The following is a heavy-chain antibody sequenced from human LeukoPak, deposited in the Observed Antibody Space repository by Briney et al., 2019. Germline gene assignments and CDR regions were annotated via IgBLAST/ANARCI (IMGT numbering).Heavy chain of an antibody. J-gene: IGHJ4*02. CDR3: ARDLGYSSTDY. D-gene: IGHD6-13*01. Sequence: ASVKVSCKASGGTFSSYAISWVRQAPGQGLEWMGRIIPILGIANYAQKFQGRVTITADKSTSTAYMELSSLRSEDTAVYYCARDLGYSSTDYWGQGTLVTVSS. CDR1: GGTFSSYA. V-gene: IGHV1-69*04. CDR2: IIPILGIA.